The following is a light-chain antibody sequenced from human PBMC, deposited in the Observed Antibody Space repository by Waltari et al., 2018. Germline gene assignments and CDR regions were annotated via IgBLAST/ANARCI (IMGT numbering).Light chain of an antibody. J-gene: IGKJ1*01. CDR2: WAS. CDR1: LSVFYSTYNQNY. V-gene: IGKV4-1*01. CDR3: QQYYSSPWT. Sequence: DIVMTQSPDSLAVSLGERATIKCKSSLSVFYSTYNQNYLAWYQQKPGQPPELLICWASTRESGVPDRFSGSGSGTDFTLTISSLQAEDVAFYYCQQYYSSPWTFGQGTKVEVK.